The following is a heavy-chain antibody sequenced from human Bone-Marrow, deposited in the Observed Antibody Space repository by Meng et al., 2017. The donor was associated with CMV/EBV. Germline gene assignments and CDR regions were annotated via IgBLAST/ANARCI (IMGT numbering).Heavy chain of an antibody. J-gene: IGHJ5*02. D-gene: IGHD6-19*01. CDR3: ARGVKAVAGTNWFAP. V-gene: IGHV1-2*02. Sequence: ASVKVSCKASGYTFTGYYMHWVRQAPGQGLEWMGWINPNSGGTNYAQKFQGRVTMTRDTSISTAFMELSRLRSDDTAVYYCARGVKAVAGTNWFAPWGQGTLVTFSS. CDR2: INPNSGGT. CDR1: GYTFTGYY.